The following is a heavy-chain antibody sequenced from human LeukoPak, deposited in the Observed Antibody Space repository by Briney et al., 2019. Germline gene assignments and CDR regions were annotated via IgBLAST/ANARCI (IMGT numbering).Heavy chain of an antibody. CDR2: INHSGST. CDR1: GGSFSGYY. CDR3: ARARYDSSGYYYRA. J-gene: IGHJ5*02. Sequence: SETLSLTCAVYGGSFSGYYWSWIRQPPGKGLEWIGEINHSGSTNYNPSLKSRVTISVDTSKNQFSLKLSSVTAADTAVYYCARARYDSSGYYYRAWGQGTLVTVSS. V-gene: IGHV4-34*01. D-gene: IGHD3-22*01.